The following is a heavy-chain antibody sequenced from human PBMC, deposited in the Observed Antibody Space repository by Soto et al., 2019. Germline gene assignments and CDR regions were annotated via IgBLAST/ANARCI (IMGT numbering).Heavy chain of an antibody. CDR3: ARDEGWLQLSFSLDY. J-gene: IGHJ4*02. V-gene: IGHV3-30-3*01. CDR2: ISYDGSNK. Sequence: QVQLVESGGGVVQPGRSLRLSCAASGFTFSSYAMHWVRQAPGKGLEWVAVISYDGSNKYYADSVKGRFTISRDNSKNTLYLQTNSLRAEDTAVHYCARDEGWLQLSFSLDYWGQGTLVTVSS. CDR1: GFTFSSYA. D-gene: IGHD5-12*01.